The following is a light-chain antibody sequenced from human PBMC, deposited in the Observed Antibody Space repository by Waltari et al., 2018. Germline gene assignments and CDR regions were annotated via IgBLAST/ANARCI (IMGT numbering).Light chain of an antibody. CDR2: DTS. J-gene: IGKJ2*01. CDR3: QQRSHWPMYT. V-gene: IGKV3-11*01. CDR1: ESISSQ. Sequence: EIVFTQSPATLSLSPGDIATLSCRASESISSQLAWYQQKPGQAPRILIYDTSNRAAGIPARFSGSGSGTDFSLTISSLEPEDFVVYYCQQRSHWPMYTFGQGTKLEIK.